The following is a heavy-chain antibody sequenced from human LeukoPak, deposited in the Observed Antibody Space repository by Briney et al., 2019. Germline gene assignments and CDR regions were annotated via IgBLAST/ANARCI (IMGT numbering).Heavy chain of an antibody. D-gene: IGHD3-16*02. CDR2: IYYSGSN. Sequence: SETLSLTCTVSGGSISSYYWSWLRQPPGKGLEWVGYIYYSGSNNYNPSLKSRVTISVDTSKNQFSLKLSSVTAADTAVYYCARGGMDDYVWGSYRPPPSYYYYYMDVWGKGTTVTVSS. CDR1: GGSISSYY. CDR3: ARGGMDDYVWGSYRPPPSYYYYYMDV. V-gene: IGHV4-59*01. J-gene: IGHJ6*03.